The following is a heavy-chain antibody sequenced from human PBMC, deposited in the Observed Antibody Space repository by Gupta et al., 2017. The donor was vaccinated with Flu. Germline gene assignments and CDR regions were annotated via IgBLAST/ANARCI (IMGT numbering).Heavy chain of an antibody. V-gene: IGHV3-30*18. J-gene: IGHJ6*03. CDR3: AKDEAAITICGVVSYYYYYYIDV. CDR2: ISYDGSNK. Sequence: VAVISYDGSNKYYADSVKGRFTISRDNSKNTLYLQMNSLRAEDTAVYYCAKDEAAITICGVVSYYYYYYIDVWGKGTTVTVSS. D-gene: IGHD3-3*01.